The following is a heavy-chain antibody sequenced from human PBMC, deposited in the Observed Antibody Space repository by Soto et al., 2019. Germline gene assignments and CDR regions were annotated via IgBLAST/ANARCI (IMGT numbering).Heavy chain of an antibody. Sequence: SETLSLTCTVSGGSISSYYWSWIRQPPGKGLEWIGYIYYSGSTNYNPSLKSRVSISVDTSKNQFSLKLSSVTAADTAVYYCARGGIVVRSWFDPWGQGTLVTVSS. CDR1: GGSISSYY. CDR3: ARGGIVVRSWFDP. D-gene: IGHD2-15*01. V-gene: IGHV4-59*01. CDR2: IYYSGST. J-gene: IGHJ5*02.